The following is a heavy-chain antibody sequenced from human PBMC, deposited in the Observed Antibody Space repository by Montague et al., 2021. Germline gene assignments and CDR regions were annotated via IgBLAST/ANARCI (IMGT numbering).Heavy chain of an antibody. V-gene: IGHV6-1*01. CDR3: TRSITVVRGLLFDP. J-gene: IGHJ5*02. D-gene: IGHD3-10*01. CDR1: GDSVSINSAT. Sequence: CAISGDSVSINSATWNSIRQSPSRGLEWLRRTYFRLKWYYDYAVSVTSRITIHPDTSKNQFSLQLNSVTPKDTAVYYCTRSITVVRGLLFDPWVQGTLVTVVS. CDR2: TYFRLKWYY.